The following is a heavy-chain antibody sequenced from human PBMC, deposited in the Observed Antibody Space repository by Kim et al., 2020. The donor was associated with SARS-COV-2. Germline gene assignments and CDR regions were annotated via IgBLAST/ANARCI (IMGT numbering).Heavy chain of an antibody. CDR2: MNSNSGNT. CDR1: GYTFTSYD. CDR3: TRGLLRAVAGTRGGY. V-gene: IGHV1-8*01. D-gene: IGHD6-19*01. J-gene: IGHJ4*02. Sequence: ASVKVSCKASGYTFTSYDINWVRQATGQGLEWMGWMNSNSGNTGYAQKFQGRVTMTRNTSVSTAYMELSSLRSEDTAVYYCTRGLLRAVAGTRGGYWGQGTLVTVSS.